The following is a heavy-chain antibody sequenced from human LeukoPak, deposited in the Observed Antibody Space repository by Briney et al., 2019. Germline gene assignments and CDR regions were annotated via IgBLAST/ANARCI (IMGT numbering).Heavy chain of an antibody. Sequence: SVTVSYKASGGTFNSYAISWVRQAPGQGLEWMGGIIPIFGTANYAQKFQGRVTITTDESTSTAYMELSSLRSEDTAVYYCARAYSGSYLGVGYWGQGTLVTVSS. CDR2: IIPIFGTA. CDR3: ARAYSGSYLGVGY. CDR1: GGTFNSYA. D-gene: IGHD1-26*01. V-gene: IGHV1-69*05. J-gene: IGHJ4*02.